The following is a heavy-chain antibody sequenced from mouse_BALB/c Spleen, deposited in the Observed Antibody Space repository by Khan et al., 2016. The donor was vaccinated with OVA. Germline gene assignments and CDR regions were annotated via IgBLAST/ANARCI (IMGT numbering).Heavy chain of an antibody. J-gene: IGHJ3*01. CDR1: GYSITSAYY. V-gene: IGHV3-6*02. CDR2: ISSAGSF. Sequence: EVQLQESGPGLVKPSQSLSLTCSVTGYSITSAYYWNWIRQFPGNKLECMGYISSAGSFNYNPSLKNRISITRATSKNQFFLKLNSVSPEDTAAYYCAIGGGCFEYWGQGTLVTVSA. CDR3: AIGGGCFEY.